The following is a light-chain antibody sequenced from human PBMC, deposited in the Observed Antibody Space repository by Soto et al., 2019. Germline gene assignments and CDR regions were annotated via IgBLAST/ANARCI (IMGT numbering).Light chain of an antibody. CDR2: KAS. CDR3: QQYSTYTPRT. V-gene: IGKV1-5*03. CDR1: QSISIW. Sequence: IQRPQSPSTLSASLGDRLTIGGLATQSISIWLAWYQQKPGKAPKILIYKASSLESGVPSRFSGSGSGTEFTLTISSLQPDDFATYYCQQYSTYTPRTFGQGTKVDI. J-gene: IGKJ1*01.